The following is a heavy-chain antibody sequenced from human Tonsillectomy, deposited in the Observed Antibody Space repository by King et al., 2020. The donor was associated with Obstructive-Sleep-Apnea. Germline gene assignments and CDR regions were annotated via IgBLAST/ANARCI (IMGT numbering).Heavy chain of an antibody. CDR3: ARLADCGADCFGYFHQ. CDR2: IYPGDSDT. D-gene: IGHD2-21*02. J-gene: IGHJ1*01. Sequence: VQLVESGAEVKKPGESLKISCKGSGYSFTSYWIGWVRQMPGKGLEGMGIIYPGDSDTRYSPSFEGQVTISADKSISTAYLQWRSLKASDTAMYYCARLADCGADCFGYFHQWGQGTLVTVSS. V-gene: IGHV5-51*01. CDR1: GYSFTSYW.